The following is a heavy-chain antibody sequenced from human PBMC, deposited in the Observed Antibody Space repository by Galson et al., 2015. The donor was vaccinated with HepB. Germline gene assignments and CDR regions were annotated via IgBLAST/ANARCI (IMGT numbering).Heavy chain of an antibody. CDR1: GFIFRSRG. D-gene: IGHD6-19*01. Sequence: SLRLSCAASGFIFRSRGMHWVRQAPGKGLEWVAFIQYDGSNKYYADSVKGRFTISRDNSKNTVYLRMNSPRGEDTAVYYCAQGHATGWSFEYWGQGTLVTVSS. V-gene: IGHV3-30*02. CDR3: AQGHATGWSFEY. CDR2: IQYDGSNK. J-gene: IGHJ4*02.